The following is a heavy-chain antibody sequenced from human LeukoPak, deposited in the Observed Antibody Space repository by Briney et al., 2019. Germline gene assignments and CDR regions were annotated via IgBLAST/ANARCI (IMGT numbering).Heavy chain of an antibody. CDR3: ARAGPSSSWHQFDY. D-gene: IGHD6-13*01. CDR1: GFTVSRNY. CDR2: IYSGGST. Sequence: GGSLRLSCAASGFTVSRNYMSWVRQAPGKGLEWVSVIYSGGSTYYADSVKGRFTISRDDSKNTLYLQMNSLRAEDTAVYYCARAGPSSSWHQFDYWGQGTLVTVSS. J-gene: IGHJ4*02. V-gene: IGHV3-66*01.